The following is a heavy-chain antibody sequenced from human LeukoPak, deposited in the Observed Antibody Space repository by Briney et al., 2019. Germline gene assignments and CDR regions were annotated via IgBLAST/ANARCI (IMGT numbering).Heavy chain of an antibody. D-gene: IGHD4-17*01. CDR1: GYTFTDHY. Sequence: ASVKVSCKASGYTFTDHYMHWVRQAPGQGLEWMGWINPKGGGINYAQKSQERVSMTRDMSISTAYMELSSLRSDDTAVYYCTIDGDDTGTHYYYMDVWGKGTTVTVSS. V-gene: IGHV1-2*02. CDR2: INPKGGGI. J-gene: IGHJ6*03. CDR3: TIDGDDTGTHYYYMDV.